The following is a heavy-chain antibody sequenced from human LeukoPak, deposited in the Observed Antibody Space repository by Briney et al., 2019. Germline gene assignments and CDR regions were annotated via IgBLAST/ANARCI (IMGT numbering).Heavy chain of an antibody. J-gene: IGHJ4*02. CDR1: GYTFTSYD. Sequence: ASVKVSCKASGYTFTSYDINWVRQATGQGLEWMGWMNPNSGNTGYAQKFQGRVTMTRNTSISTAYMELTRLGSDDTAVYYCAREGDGLLSKDFDYWGQGTLVTVSS. CDR2: MNPNSGNT. V-gene: IGHV1-8*01. D-gene: IGHD2-15*01. CDR3: AREGDGLLSKDFDY.